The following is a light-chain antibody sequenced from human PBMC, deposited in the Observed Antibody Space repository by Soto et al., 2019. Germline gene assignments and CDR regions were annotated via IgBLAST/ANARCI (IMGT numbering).Light chain of an antibody. CDR1: SSDVGGYNY. Sequence: QSALTQPASVSGSPGQSITLSCTGTSSDVGGYNYVSWYQHHPGKAPKLIIYDVSNRPSGVSIRFSGSKSDNTASLTISGLQPEDEADYHCSPDTTSNTRQIVCGTGTKLTVL. CDR3: SPDTTSNTRQIV. V-gene: IGLV2-14*03. CDR2: DVS. J-gene: IGLJ1*01.